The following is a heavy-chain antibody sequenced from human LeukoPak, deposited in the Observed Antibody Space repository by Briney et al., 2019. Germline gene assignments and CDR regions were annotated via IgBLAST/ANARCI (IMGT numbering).Heavy chain of an antibody. CDR2: INPNSGGT. D-gene: IGHD6-13*01. V-gene: IGHV1-2*02. CDR3: ARDRPLSSSWYSPFDY. Sequence: ASVKVSCKASGYTFTGYYMHWVRQAPGRGLEWMGWINPNSGGTNYAQKFQGRVTMTRDTSISTAYMELSRLRSDDTAVYYCARDRPLSSSWYSPFDYWGQGTLVTVSS. J-gene: IGHJ4*02. CDR1: GYTFTGYY.